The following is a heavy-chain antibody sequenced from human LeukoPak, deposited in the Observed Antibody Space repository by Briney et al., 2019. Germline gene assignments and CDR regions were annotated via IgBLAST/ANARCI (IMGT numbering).Heavy chain of an antibody. V-gene: IGHV3-23*01. CDR3: AKDSSLGADDY. J-gene: IGHJ4*02. Sequence: GSLRLSCASSGFTLSSYAMSWVRQAPGKGLEWASAISGSGGSTYYADSVKGRFTISRDNSKNTLYLQMNSLRAEDTAVYYCAKDSSLGADDYWGQGTLVTVSS. CDR2: ISGSGGST. D-gene: IGHD3-16*01. CDR1: GFTLSSYA.